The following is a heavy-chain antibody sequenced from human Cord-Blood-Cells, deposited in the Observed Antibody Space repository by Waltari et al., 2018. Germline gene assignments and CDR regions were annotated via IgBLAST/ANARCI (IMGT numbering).Heavy chain of an antibody. CDR3: ARDEDYYDGSGRHNWFDP. CDR1: GGTFSSYA. J-gene: IGHJ5*02. Sequence: QVQLVQSGAEVKKPGSSVKVSCKASGGTFSSYAISWVRQAPGQGLEWMGGITPILGTANYAQKFQGRVTITADKSTSTAYMELNSLRSEDTAVYYCARDEDYYDGSGRHNWFDPWGQGTLVTVSS. V-gene: IGHV1-69*06. CDR2: ITPILGTA. D-gene: IGHD3-10*01.